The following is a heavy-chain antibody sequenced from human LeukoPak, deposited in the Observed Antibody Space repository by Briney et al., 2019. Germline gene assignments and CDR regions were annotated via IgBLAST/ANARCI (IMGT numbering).Heavy chain of an antibody. Sequence: PGGSLRLSCVASGFCFSNYAMSWVCQVPGTGVEWVSDICGRDDSTYYVDSVKGRFTISRDTYKNTLYLQMNSLRAEDTAVYYCAKWGDYYVLSGYYDSEYWGQGALVTVSS. V-gene: IGHV3-23*01. CDR1: GFCFSNYA. CDR2: ICGRDDST. J-gene: IGHJ4*02. CDR3: AKWGDYYVLSGYYDSEY. D-gene: IGHD3-9*01.